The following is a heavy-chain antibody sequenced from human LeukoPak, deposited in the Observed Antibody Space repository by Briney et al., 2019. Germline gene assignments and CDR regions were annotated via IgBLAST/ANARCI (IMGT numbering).Heavy chain of an antibody. CDR2: IYPGDSDT. CDR3: ARPNTGYSRRGDYYYYMDV. CDR1: GYSFTSYW. J-gene: IGHJ6*03. D-gene: IGHD6-13*01. V-gene: IGHV5-51*01. Sequence: GESLKISCNGSGYSFTSYWIGWVRQMPGKGLEWMGIIYPGDSDTRYSPSFQGQVTISADKSISTAYLQWSSLKASDTAMYYCARPNTGYSRRGDYYYYMDVWGKGTTVTVSS.